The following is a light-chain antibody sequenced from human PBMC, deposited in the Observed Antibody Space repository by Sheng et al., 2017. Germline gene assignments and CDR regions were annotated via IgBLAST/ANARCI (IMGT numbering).Light chain of an antibody. J-gene: IGKJ4*01. CDR1: QTVTSNN. V-gene: IGKV3D-20*02. CDR3: QQRSNWPLT. CDR2: GAS. Sequence: EIVLTQSPGTLSLSPGERATLSCRASQTVTSNNLAWYQQKPGQAPRLLIYGASTRATGIPDRVSGSGSGTDFTLTISRLEPEDFAVYYCQQRSNWPLTFGGGTKVEIK.